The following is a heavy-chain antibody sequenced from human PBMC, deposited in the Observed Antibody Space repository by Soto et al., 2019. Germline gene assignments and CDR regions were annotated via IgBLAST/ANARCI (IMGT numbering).Heavy chain of an antibody. Sequence: GGSLRLSCTVSGFTFSSYGMHWVRQAPDRGLEWVAIIWYDGSNKYYPDSVKGRFTISRDNSKNTLFLQMNSLRAEDTAVYYCARDPGDYYFDYWGQGTLVTVSS. CDR1: GFTFSSYG. J-gene: IGHJ4*02. CDR3: ARDPGDYYFDY. V-gene: IGHV3-33*08. CDR2: IWYDGSNK.